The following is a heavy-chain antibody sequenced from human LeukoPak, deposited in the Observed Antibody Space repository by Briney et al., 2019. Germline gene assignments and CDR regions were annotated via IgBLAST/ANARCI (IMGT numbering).Heavy chain of an antibody. CDR2: ISSDSSNI. D-gene: IGHD1-14*01. Sequence: QPXGSLXXXCAVSGFTFISYSMNWVRQAPGKGLEWVSYISSDSSNIYYADSVNGRFTISRDNAKNSLYLQMNSLRAEDTAVYYCARDPRRHRGAFDIWGRGTMVSVSS. J-gene: IGHJ3*02. CDR1: GFTFISYS. V-gene: IGHV3-48*01. CDR3: ARDPRRHRGAFDI.